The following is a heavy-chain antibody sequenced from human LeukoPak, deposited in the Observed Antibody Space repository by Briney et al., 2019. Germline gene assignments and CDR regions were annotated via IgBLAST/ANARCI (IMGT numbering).Heavy chain of an antibody. Sequence: GGSLRLSCAASGFTFSSYGMHWVRQAPGKGLEWVAVISYDGSNKYYADSVKGRFTISRDNSKNTLYLQMNSLRAEDTAVYYCAKDRREYYYDSSGQGDYWGQGTLVTVSS. V-gene: IGHV3-30*18. CDR1: GFTFSSYG. D-gene: IGHD3-22*01. CDR2: ISYDGSNK. CDR3: AKDRREYYYDSSGQGDY. J-gene: IGHJ4*02.